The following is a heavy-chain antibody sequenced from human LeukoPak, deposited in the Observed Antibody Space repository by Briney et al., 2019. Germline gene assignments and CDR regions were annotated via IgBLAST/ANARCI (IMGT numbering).Heavy chain of an antibody. CDR2: ISTSSSYI. Sequence: GGSLRLSCAASGFTFSSYSMTWVRQAPGKGLEWVSSISTSSSYIYYADSVKGRFTISRDNAKNSLYLQMNSLRAEDTAVYYCARDPVVEPIDYWGQGTLVTVSS. D-gene: IGHD4-23*01. J-gene: IGHJ4*02. V-gene: IGHV3-21*01. CDR3: ARDPVVEPIDY. CDR1: GFTFSSYS.